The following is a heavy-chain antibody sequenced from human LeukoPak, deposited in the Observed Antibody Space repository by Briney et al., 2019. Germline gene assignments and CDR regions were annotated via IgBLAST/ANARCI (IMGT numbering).Heavy chain of an antibody. Sequence: GGSLRLSCAASGFIFSQYSINGVRQPPGRGLEGVSHIRSTGDTFYADSVKGRITISRDNARNSLYLQMNSLRAEDTAMYYCARDAGNSGYGCDLWGQGTLVTVSS. CDR2: IRSTGDT. V-gene: IGHV3-48*01. CDR3: ARDAGNSGYGCDL. CDR1: GFIFSQYS. D-gene: IGHD5-12*01. J-gene: IGHJ5*02.